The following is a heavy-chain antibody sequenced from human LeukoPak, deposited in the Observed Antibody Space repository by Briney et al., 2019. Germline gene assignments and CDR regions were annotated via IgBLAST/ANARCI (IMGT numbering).Heavy chain of an antibody. Sequence: SETLSLTCTVSGGSISSSSYYWGWIRQPPGKGLEWIGSIYYSGSTYYNPSLKSRVTISVDTSKNQFSLKLSSVTAAGTAVYYCARYGGPYYWGQGTLVTVSS. J-gene: IGHJ4*02. CDR3: ARYGGPYY. CDR1: GGSISSSSYY. V-gene: IGHV4-39*01. CDR2: IYYSGST. D-gene: IGHD4-23*01.